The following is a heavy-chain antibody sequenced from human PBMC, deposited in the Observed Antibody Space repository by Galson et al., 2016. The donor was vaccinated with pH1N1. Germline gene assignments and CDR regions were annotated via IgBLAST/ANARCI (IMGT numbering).Heavy chain of an antibody. CDR2: IYSDVDGATT. CDR3: TTDRTLAITSFGVTTYFDN. Sequence: SLRLSCAVSGITFRDTWMSWVRQAPGQGLEWVGRIYSDVDGATTHSAAPGQGRLTISRDSSKNTFYLQMNRVMTEDTAVYYCTTDRTLAITSFGVTTYFDNWGQGVLITVSS. D-gene: IGHD3-3*01. V-gene: IGHV3-15*01. CDR1: GITFRDTW. J-gene: IGHJ4*02.